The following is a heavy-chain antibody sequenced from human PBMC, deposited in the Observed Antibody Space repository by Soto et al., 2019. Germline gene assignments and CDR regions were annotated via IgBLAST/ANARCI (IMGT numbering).Heavy chain of an antibody. CDR1: GCTLSSYA. Sequence: GSLRLCCAASGCTLSSYAMSWVRQAPGKGLEWVSSISGSGNTYYADSVKGRLTISRDNSKNTLYLQMNSLRAEDTAVYYCAKVLRDGLRTYDSWGQGTVVTVSS. CDR3: AKVLRDGLRTYDS. CDR2: ISGSGNT. D-gene: IGHD4-17*01. J-gene: IGHJ4*02. V-gene: IGHV3-23*01.